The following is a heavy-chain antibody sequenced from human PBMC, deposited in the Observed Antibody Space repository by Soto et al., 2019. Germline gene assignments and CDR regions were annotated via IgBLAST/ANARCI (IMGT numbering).Heavy chain of an antibody. Sequence: GGSLRLSCAASGFIFSSYWMSWARQAPGKGLEWVANIKEDGSEKYYVDIVKGRFTISRDNVENSLYLQMNSLRGEDSAVYFCARDRGYSSYDYWGLGTLVTVSS. CDR3: ARDRGYSSYDY. V-gene: IGHV3-7*01. CDR1: GFIFSSYW. J-gene: IGHJ4*02. D-gene: IGHD5-18*01. CDR2: IKEDGSEK.